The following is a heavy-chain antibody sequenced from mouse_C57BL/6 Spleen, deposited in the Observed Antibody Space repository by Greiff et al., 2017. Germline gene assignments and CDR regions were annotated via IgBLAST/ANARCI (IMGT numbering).Heavy chain of an antibody. CDR2: IWRGGST. Sequence: VQLQQSGPGLVQPSQSLSITCTVSGFSLTSYGVHWVRQSPGKGLEWLGVIWRGGSTDYNAAFMSRLSITKDNSKSQVFFKMNSLQADDTAIYXCAKSYGSSYRGVYYAMDYWGQGTSVTVSS. V-gene: IGHV2-5*01. CDR3: AKSYGSSYRGVYYAMDY. J-gene: IGHJ4*01. D-gene: IGHD1-1*01. CDR1: GFSLTSYG.